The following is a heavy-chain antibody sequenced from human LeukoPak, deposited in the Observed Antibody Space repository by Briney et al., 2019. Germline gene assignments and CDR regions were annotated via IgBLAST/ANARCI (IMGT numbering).Heavy chain of an antibody. J-gene: IGHJ3*02. CDR1: GGSISSYY. D-gene: IGHD5-18*01. V-gene: IGHV4-59*12. CDR3: ARTPGGYSYGYAFDI. CDR2: IYHSGST. Sequence: SETLSLTCTVSGGSISSYYWSWIRQPPGKGLEWIGYIYHSGSTYYNPSLKSRVTISVDRSKNQFSLKLSSVTAADTAVYYCARTPGGYSYGYAFDIWGQGTMVTVSS.